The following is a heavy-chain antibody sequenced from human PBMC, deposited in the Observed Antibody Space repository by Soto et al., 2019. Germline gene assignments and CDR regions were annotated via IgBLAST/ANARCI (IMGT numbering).Heavy chain of an antibody. V-gene: IGHV3-74*01. CDR2: INSDGSTT. Sequence: EVQLVESGGGLVQPGGSLRLSCAASGFTFSWDWMHWVRQAPGKGLVWVSGINSDGSTTTYADSVKARFTISRDNAKNTLYLQMSSLRAEDTAVYYCVRGTSGQLGTWFDPWGQGTLVTVSS. D-gene: IGHD6-13*01. CDR1: GFTFSWDW. CDR3: VRGTSGQLGTWFDP. J-gene: IGHJ5*02.